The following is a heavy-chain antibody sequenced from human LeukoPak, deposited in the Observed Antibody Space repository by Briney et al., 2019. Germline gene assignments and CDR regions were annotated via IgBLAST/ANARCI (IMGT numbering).Heavy chain of an antibody. CDR2: ISWNSGSK. J-gene: IGHJ4*02. CDR3: AKDTAMVMYYFDY. V-gene: IGHV3-9*01. CDR1: GFTFDEYA. Sequence: GGSLRLSCAASGFTFDEYAMHWVRHAPGKGLEWVSGISWNSGSKGYAGSVKGRFTISRDNAKNSLYLQMNSLRAEDTAVYYCAKDTAMVMYYFDYWGQGTLVTVSS. D-gene: IGHD5-18*01.